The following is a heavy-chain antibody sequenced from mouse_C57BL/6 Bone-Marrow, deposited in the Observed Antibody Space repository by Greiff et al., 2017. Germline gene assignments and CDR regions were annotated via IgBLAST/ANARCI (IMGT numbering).Heavy chain of an antibody. D-gene: IGHD1-1*01. CDR1: GYTFTSYG. CDR2: IYPRSGNT. CDR3: AISGIPLLRLLAY. V-gene: IGHV1-81*01. J-gene: IGHJ3*01. Sequence: QVQLQQSGAELARPGASVKLSCKASGYTFTSYGISWVKQRPGQGLEWIGEIYPRSGNTYYNEKFKGKATLTADKSSSTAYMELRSLTSEDSAVYFCAISGIPLLRLLAYWGQGTLVTVSA.